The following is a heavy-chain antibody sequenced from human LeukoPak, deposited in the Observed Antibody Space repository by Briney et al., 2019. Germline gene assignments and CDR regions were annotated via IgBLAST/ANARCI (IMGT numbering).Heavy chain of an antibody. CDR3: TTAPPDYYDSSGYYALFEYFQH. D-gene: IGHD3-22*01. Sequence: GGTLRLSCAASRFTFSSYGMSWVRQAPGKGLEWVGRIKSKTDGGTTDYAAPVKGRFTISRDDSKNTLYLQMNSLKTEDTAVYYCTTAPPDYYDSSGYYALFEYFQHWGQGTLVTVSS. V-gene: IGHV3-15*01. CDR2: IKSKTDGGTT. CDR1: RFTFSSYG. J-gene: IGHJ1*01.